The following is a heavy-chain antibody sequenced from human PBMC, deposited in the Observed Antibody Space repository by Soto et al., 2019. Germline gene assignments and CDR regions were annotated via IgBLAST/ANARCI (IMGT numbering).Heavy chain of an antibody. V-gene: IGHV5-10-1*01. J-gene: IGHJ5*02. CDR3: ARHKNVRYYDILTGYHNWFDP. D-gene: IGHD3-9*01. CDR2: IGPSDSYT. Sequence: PGESLKISCKGSGYSFTSYWISWVRQMPGKGLEWMGRIGPSDSYTNYSPSFQGHVTISADKSISTAYLQWSSLKASDTAMYYCARHKNVRYYDILTGYHNWFDPWGQGTLVTVSS. CDR1: GYSFTSYW.